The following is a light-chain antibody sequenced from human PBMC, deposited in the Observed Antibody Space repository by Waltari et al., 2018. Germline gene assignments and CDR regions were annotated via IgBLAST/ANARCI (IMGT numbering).Light chain of an antibody. CDR3: QQYDNLLT. J-gene: IGKJ4*01. CDR1: QDIRNY. Sequence: DIQMTQSPSSLSASVGDRVTISCQASQDIRNYLNWYQQKPGKAPKLLIYDASNLETGVPSRFSGSGSVTDFTFTISSLQPEDIATYYCQQYDNLLTFGGGTKVESK. V-gene: IGKV1-33*01. CDR2: DAS.